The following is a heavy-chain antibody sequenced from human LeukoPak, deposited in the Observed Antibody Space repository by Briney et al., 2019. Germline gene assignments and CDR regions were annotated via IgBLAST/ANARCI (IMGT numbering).Heavy chain of an antibody. CDR3: ARPPGELAHIGSGWSNWFDP. CDR1: GYTFTGYY. CDR2: INPNSGGT. Sequence: ASVKVSCKASGYTFTGYYMHWVRQAPGQGLEWMGWINPNSGGTNYAQKFQGRVTMTRDTSISTAYIELSRLRSDDTAVYYCARPPGELAHIGSGWSNWFDPWGQGTLVTVSS. V-gene: IGHV1-2*02. J-gene: IGHJ5*02. D-gene: IGHD6-19*01.